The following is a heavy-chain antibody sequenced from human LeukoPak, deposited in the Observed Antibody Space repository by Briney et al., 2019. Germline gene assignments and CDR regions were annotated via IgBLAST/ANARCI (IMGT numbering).Heavy chain of an antibody. V-gene: IGHV3-30*03. Sequence: GGSLRLSCAVSGFTFGNYGMHWVRQAPGKGLEWVAIISYDASDKNYADSVKGRFTISRDNSKNTLYLEMNSLRAEDTAVYYCAREPRGSYPDYWGQGTLVTVSS. CDR3: AREPRGSYPDY. CDR1: GFTFGNYG. D-gene: IGHD1-26*01. CDR2: ISYDASDK. J-gene: IGHJ4*02.